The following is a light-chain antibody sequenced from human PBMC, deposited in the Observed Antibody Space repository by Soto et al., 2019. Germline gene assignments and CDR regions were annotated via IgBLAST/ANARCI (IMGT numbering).Light chain of an antibody. V-gene: IGLV2-11*01. J-gene: IGLJ1*01. Sequence: QSALAQPRSVSGSPGQSVTISCTGTSSDVGGYNYVSWYQQHPGKAPKLMIYDVSKRPSGVPDRFSGSKSGNTASLTISGLQAEDEADYYCGSYAGSYTVWVFGTGTKLTVL. CDR2: DVS. CDR3: GSYAGSYTVWV. CDR1: SSDVGGYNY.